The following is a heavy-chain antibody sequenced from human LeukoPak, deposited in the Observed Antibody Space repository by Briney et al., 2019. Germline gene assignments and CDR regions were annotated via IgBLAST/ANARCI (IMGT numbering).Heavy chain of an antibody. V-gene: IGHV5-51*01. Sequence: GESLKISCKGSGYSFTSYWIGWVRQMPGKGLEWMGIIYPGDSDTRYSPSFQGQVTISADKSISTAYLQWSSLKASDTAMYYCARSREWGGGSWYYRSDAFDIWGQGTMVTVSS. D-gene: IGHD6-13*01. CDR1: GYSFTSYW. CDR2: IYPGDSDT. J-gene: IGHJ3*02. CDR3: ARSREWGGGSWYYRSDAFDI.